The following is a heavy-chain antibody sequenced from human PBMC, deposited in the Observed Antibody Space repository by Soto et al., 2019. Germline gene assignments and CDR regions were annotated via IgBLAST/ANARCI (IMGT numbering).Heavy chain of an antibody. V-gene: IGHV3-30*18. J-gene: IGHJ4*02. Sequence: PXGSLRLSFAASGFTFSNYDMHWVRQAPGKGLDWVALMSYDGGNKYYADSVKGRLTISRDNSKNTLYLQMNSLRAEDTAVYYCAKHVRPRYYYDTTGYYRDDWGQRTLVTVSS. D-gene: IGHD3-22*01. CDR1: GFTFSNYD. CDR3: AKHVRPRYYYDTTGYYRDD. CDR2: MSYDGGNK.